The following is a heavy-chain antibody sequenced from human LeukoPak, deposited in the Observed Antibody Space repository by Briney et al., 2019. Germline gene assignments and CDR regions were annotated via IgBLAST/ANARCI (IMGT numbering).Heavy chain of an antibody. CDR3: ARGIYYGSGSYDYGFDP. J-gene: IGHJ5*02. CDR1: GGSISSGDYY. V-gene: IGHV4-30-4*08. CDR2: IYYSGST. Sequence: SETLSLTCTVSGGSISSGDYYWSWIRQPPGKGLEWIVYIYYSGSTYYNPSLKSRVTISVDTSKNQFSLKLSSVTAADTAVYYCARGIYYGSGSYDYGFDPWGQGTLVTVSS. D-gene: IGHD3-10*01.